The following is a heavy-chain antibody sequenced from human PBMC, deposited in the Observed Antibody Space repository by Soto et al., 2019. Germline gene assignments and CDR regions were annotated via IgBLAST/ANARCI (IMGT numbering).Heavy chain of an antibody. CDR3: ARASRRDMGKGLDP. Sequence: ASLKVACRTSGYTSTGYYMHCVRLAPGQGLEWMGWINPNSGGTNYAQKFQGWVTMTRDTSISTAYMELSRLRSDDTAFYFCARASRRDMGKGLDPWGKGSLVIGSS. J-gene: IGHJ5*02. V-gene: IGHV1-2*04. D-gene: IGHD6-13*01. CDR1: GYTSTGYY. CDR2: INPNSGGT.